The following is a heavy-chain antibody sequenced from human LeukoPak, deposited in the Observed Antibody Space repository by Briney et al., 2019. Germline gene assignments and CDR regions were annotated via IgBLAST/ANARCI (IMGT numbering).Heavy chain of an antibody. CDR3: AKGSGYSYGSDVDY. V-gene: IGHV3-21*04. CDR2: ISSSSSYI. Sequence: GGSLRLSCAASGFTFSSYSMNWVRQAPGKGLEWVSSISSSSSYIYYADSVKGRFTISRDNAKNSLYVQMNSLRAEDTALYYCAKGSGYSYGSDVDYWGQGTLVTVSS. J-gene: IGHJ4*02. CDR1: GFTFSSYS. D-gene: IGHD5-18*01.